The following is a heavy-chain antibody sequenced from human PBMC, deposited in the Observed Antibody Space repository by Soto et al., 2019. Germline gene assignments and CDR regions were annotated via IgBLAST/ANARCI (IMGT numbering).Heavy chain of an antibody. J-gene: IGHJ4*02. V-gene: IGHV3-21*01. CDR2: ISSSSSYI. Sequence: GGSLRLSCAASGFTFSSYSMNWVRQAPGKGLEWVSSISSSSSYIYYADSVKGRFTISRDNAKNSLYLQMNSLRAEDTAVYYCARASDSSSWYREGYWGQGTLVTVSS. CDR1: GFTFSSYS. D-gene: IGHD6-13*01. CDR3: ARASDSSSWYREGY.